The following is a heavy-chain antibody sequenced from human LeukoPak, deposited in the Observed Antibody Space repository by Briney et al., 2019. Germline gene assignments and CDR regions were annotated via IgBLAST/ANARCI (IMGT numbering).Heavy chain of an antibody. CDR1: GFTFINAW. D-gene: IGHD5-24*01. CDR3: TTEGRGGYDY. Sequence: KSGGSLRLSCAASGFTFINAWMSWVRQAPGKGLEWVGRIKSNTDGGTTDYAAPVKGRFTFSRDDSKETLYLKMDRLETEDTAVYYCTTEGRGGYDYWGQGTLVTVSS. V-gene: IGHV3-15*01. J-gene: IGHJ4*02. CDR2: IKSNTDGGTT.